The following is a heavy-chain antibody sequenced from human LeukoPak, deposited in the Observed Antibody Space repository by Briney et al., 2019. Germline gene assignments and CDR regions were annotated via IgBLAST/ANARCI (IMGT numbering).Heavy chain of an antibody. Sequence: GGSLTLSCADSGLTFSGSAIHWVRQASGEGLGWVGRVRSKVNDYATAYAASVKGRFTVSRDDSLNTAYLQMNTLNTEDTAVYYCTRELTYYFSLDVWGQGTTVTVSS. D-gene: IGHD1-26*01. J-gene: IGHJ6*02. CDR2: VRSKVNDYAT. CDR3: TRELTYYFSLDV. CDR1: GLTFSGSA. V-gene: IGHV3-73*01.